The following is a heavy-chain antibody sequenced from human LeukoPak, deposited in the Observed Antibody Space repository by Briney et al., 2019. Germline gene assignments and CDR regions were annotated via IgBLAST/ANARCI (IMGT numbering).Heavy chain of an antibody. CDR1: GFTYSDVW. J-gene: IGHJ4*02. V-gene: IGHV3-15*07. CDR2: IKTNAEGGTL. Sequence: GGSLRLSCAASGFTYSDVWMNWVRQAPGKGLEWVGRIKTNAEGGTLDYTAPVKGRFTISRDDSKNTLYLQMDSLEVEDTGMYYCTTGIDDEGGYWGQGTLVTVSS. D-gene: IGHD3-3*02. CDR3: TTGIDDEGGY.